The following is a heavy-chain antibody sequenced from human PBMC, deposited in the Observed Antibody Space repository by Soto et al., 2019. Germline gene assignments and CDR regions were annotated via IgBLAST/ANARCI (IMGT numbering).Heavy chain of an antibody. CDR2: IDHSGYT. J-gene: IGHJ5*02. V-gene: IGHV4-34*01. Sequence: KASETLSLTCAVYGGSFSGYYWNWIRQPPGKGLEWIGEIDHSGYTNYNPSLRSRVTISVDTSKNQFSLRLTSVTAADTAVYYCARVTEWFDHWGQGTLVTVSS. CDR3: ARVTEWFDH. CDR1: GGSFSGYY.